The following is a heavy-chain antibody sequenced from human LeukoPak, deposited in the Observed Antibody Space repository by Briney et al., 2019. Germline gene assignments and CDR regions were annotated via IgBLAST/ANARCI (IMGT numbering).Heavy chain of an antibody. J-gene: IGHJ6*03. D-gene: IGHD4-11*01. V-gene: IGHV4-38-2*02. CDR1: GYSMSSGYY. CDR2: IYHSGST. Sequence: PSETLSLTCTVSGYSMSSGYYWGWTRPPPGKGLEWIGNIYHSGSTFYKPSLKSRVTIAVDTSKNQFSLKLSSVTAADTAVYYCAREFRNTNYEGYYYYYMDVWGKGTTVTVSS. CDR3: AREFRNTNYEGYYYYYMDV.